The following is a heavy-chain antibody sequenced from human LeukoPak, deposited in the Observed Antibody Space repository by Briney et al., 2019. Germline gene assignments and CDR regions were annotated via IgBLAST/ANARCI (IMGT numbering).Heavy chain of an antibody. D-gene: IGHD2-2*01. CDR3: ATLRSRRDIVVVPAAIGTYNWFDP. J-gene: IGHJ5*02. CDR1: GYTLTELS. V-gene: IGHV1-24*01. CDR2: FDPEDGET. Sequence: ASVKVSCKVSGYTLTELSMHWVRQAPGKGLEWMGGFDPEDGETIYAQKFQGRVTMTEDTSTDTAYMELSSRRSEDTAVYYCATLRSRRDIVVVPAAIGTYNWFDPWGQGTLVTVSS.